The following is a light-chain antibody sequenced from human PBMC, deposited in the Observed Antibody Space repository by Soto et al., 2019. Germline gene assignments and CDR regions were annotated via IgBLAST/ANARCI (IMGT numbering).Light chain of an antibody. Sequence: EVLMTQFPVTLSASPGERVTLSCRASRTIAVTVAWYQHKPGQAPRRLIFLTSVRATAVPDRFSGSGSGAEFTLTLTSLQSEDFAFSYCQQYRDWPPITFGQGTRLEIK. CDR1: RTIAVT. CDR3: QQYRDWPPIT. V-gene: IGKV3D-15*01. CDR2: LTS. J-gene: IGKJ5*01.